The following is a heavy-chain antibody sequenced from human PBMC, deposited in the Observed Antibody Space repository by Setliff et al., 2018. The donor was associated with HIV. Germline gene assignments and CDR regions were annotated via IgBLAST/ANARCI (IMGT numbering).Heavy chain of an antibody. Sequence: SETLSLTCAVYGGSFSGYYWSWIRQPPGKGLEWIGEIIHSGSTNYNPSLKSRVTISVDTSKNQFYLKLSSVTAADTAVYYCARDYCSGGSCYPGWVYWGQGTLVTVSS. CDR2: IIHSGST. J-gene: IGHJ4*02. CDR1: GGSFSGYY. V-gene: IGHV4-34*12. CDR3: ARDYCSGGSCYPGWVY. D-gene: IGHD2-15*01.